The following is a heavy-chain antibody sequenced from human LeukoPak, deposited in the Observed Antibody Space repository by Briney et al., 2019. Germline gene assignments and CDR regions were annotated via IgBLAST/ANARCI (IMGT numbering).Heavy chain of an antibody. CDR3: ARVVVEYSSSLGYYYYMDV. D-gene: IGHD6-6*01. CDR1: GGSISSRTYY. Sequence: SETLSLTCTVSGGSISSRTYYWGWIRQPPGKGLEWIGSIFYSGNTYYNPSLKSRVTMSVDTSNNQFSLKLSSVTAADTAVYYCARVVVEYSSSLGYYYYMDVWGKGTTVTVSS. V-gene: IGHV4-39*07. CDR2: IFYSGNT. J-gene: IGHJ6*03.